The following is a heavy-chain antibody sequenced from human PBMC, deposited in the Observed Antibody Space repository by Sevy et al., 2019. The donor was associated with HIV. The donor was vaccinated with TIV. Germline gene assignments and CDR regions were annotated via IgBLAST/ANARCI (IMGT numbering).Heavy chain of an antibody. CDR1: GFTFSSYA. Sequence: GESLKISCAASGFTFSSYAMHWVRQAPGKGLEWVAVISYDGSNKYYADSVKGRFTISRDNTKNTLYLQMNSLRAEDTAVYYCGRDQYYDSSGSPYFDYWGQGTLVTVSS. V-gene: IGHV3-30-3*01. D-gene: IGHD3-22*01. CDR3: GRDQYYDSSGSPYFDY. J-gene: IGHJ4*02. CDR2: ISYDGSNK.